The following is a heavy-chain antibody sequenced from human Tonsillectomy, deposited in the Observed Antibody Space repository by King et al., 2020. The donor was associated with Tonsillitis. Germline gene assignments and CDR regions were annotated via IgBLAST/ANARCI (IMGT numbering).Heavy chain of an antibody. D-gene: IGHD3-10*01. CDR2: IYTSGST. Sequence: VQLQESGPRLVEPSETLSLTCTVSGASIGLYYWSWFRQPAGKGLEWIWRIYTSGSTNYNPSLRSRVTISIDMSKNQLSLKLNSVTAADTAVYYCARDRAVPDYYYGLDVWGQGTTVSVSS. CDR3: ARDRAVPDYYYGLDV. CDR1: GASIGLYY. V-gene: IGHV4-4*07. J-gene: IGHJ6*02.